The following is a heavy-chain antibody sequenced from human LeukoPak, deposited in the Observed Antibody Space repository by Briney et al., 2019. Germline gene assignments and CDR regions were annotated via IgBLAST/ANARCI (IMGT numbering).Heavy chain of an antibody. D-gene: IGHD3-22*01. J-gene: IGHJ4*02. CDR1: GFTFSSYA. V-gene: IGHV3-23*01. CDR3: AKDPTYYYDSSGYYYAY. CDR2: ISGSGGST. Sequence: GGSLRLSCAASGFTFSSYAMSWVRQAPGKGLEWVSAISGSGGSTYYADSVKGRFTISRDNPKNTLYLQMNSLRAEDTAVYYCAKDPTYYYDSSGYYYAYWGQGTLVTVSS.